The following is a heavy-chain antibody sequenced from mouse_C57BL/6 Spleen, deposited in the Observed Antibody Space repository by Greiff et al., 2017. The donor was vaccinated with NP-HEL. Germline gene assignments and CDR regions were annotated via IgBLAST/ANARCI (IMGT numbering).Heavy chain of an antibody. CDR1: GFTFSSYA. CDR2: ISDGGSYT. J-gene: IGHJ4*01. CDR3: ARDGGSYYYAMDY. D-gene: IGHD1-1*02. V-gene: IGHV5-4*01. Sequence: EVQRVESGGGLVKPGGSLKLSCAASGFTFSSYAMSWVRQTPEKRLEWVATISDGGSYTYYPDNVKGRFTISRDNAKNNLYLQMSHLKSEDTAMYYCARDGGSYYYAMDYWGQGTSVTVSS.